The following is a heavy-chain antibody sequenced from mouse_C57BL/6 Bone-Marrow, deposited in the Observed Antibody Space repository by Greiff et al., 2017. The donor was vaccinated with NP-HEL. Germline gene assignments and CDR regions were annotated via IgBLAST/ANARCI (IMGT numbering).Heavy chain of an antibody. CDR2: INPGSGGT. V-gene: IGHV1-54*01. Sequence: VMLVESGAELVRPGTSVKVSCKASGYAFTNYLIEWVKQRPGQGLEWIGVINPGSGGTNYNEKFKGKATLTADKSSSTAYMQLSSLTSEDSAVYFCASNDYDFAWFAYWGQGTLVTVSA. CDR1: GYAFTNYL. J-gene: IGHJ3*01. CDR3: ASNDYDFAWFAY. D-gene: IGHD2-4*01.